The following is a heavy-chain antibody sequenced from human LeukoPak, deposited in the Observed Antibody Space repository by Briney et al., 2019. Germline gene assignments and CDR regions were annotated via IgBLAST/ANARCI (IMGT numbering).Heavy chain of an antibody. CDR2: INHSGST. D-gene: IGHD3-10*01. Sequence: SETLSHTCPFCGGFFSRYYWRWIRQPPAKGREWIGEINHSGSTYYNPSLKSRVTISVDTSTIQFSPKLSSVTAVDTAVYYCARSDQYTMDLDYWGHGTLVTVS. V-gene: IGHV4-34*01. J-gene: IGHJ4*01. CDR1: GGFFSRYY. CDR3: ARSDQYTMDLDY.